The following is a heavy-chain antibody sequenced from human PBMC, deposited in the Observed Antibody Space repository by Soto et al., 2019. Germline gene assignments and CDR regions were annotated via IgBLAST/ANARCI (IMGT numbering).Heavy chain of an antibody. Sequence: ASVKVSCKASGYTFSDFDINWLRQASGQGPEWMGWMNAKSGDTFFAQRFQGKFNMTWDTSLSTAYMEVGSLASDDTAIYYCARGNPFNYAGFDVWGQGTTVTVSS. CDR3: ARGNPFNYAGFDV. CDR2: MNAKSGDT. V-gene: IGHV1-8*01. CDR1: GYTFSDFD. D-gene: IGHD3-16*01. J-gene: IGHJ6*02.